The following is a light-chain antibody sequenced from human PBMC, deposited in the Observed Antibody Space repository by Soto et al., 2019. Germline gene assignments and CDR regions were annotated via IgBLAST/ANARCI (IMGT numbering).Light chain of an antibody. V-gene: IGKV3-15*01. J-gene: IGKJ5*01. Sequence: EIVMTQSPGTLSVSPGERATLSCRASQSVSSNLAWYQQKPGQAPRXLISDASTRATGIPARFSGSGSGTEFTLTVSSLQSEDFEVYYCQQYIKWPITFGQGTRLEIK. CDR3: QQYIKWPIT. CDR1: QSVSSN. CDR2: DAS.